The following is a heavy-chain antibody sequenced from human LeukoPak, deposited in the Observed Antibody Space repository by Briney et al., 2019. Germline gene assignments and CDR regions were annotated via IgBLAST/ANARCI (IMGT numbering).Heavy chain of an antibody. Sequence: GASVKVSCKASGYTFTGYYMHWVRQAPGQGLEWMGRINPNSGGTNYAQKFQGRVTMTRDTSISTAYMELSRLRSDDTAVYYCARDLSSRSGSGSYYIRYWGQGTLVTVSS. J-gene: IGHJ4*02. CDR3: ARDLSSRSGSGSYYIRY. CDR2: INPNSGGT. D-gene: IGHD3-10*01. V-gene: IGHV1-2*06. CDR1: GYTFTGYY.